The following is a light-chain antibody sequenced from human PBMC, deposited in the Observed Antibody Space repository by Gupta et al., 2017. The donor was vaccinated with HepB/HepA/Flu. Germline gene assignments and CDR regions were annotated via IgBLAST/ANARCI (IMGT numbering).Light chain of an antibody. V-gene: IGKV1-39*01. CDR3: QQSYSTFT. Sequence: DTQMTQSPSSLSASVGDRVTITCRASQSISSYLNWYQQKPGKAPKLLIYAASSLQSGVPSRFSGGGSGTDFTLTSSRLQDEDFAYYYCQQSYSTFTFGGGTKVEIK. CDR1: QSISSY. J-gene: IGKJ4*01. CDR2: AAS.